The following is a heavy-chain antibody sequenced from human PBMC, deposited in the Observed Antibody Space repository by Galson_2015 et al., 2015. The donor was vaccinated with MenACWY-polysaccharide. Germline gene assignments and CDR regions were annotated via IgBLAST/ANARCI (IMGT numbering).Heavy chain of an antibody. D-gene: IGHD5-12*01. CDR1: GFTFTTYA. J-gene: IGHJ4*02. CDR2: ISGSGGTT. CDR3: AKVQPRPGNRIVATGLDS. Sequence: SLRLSCAASGFTFTTYAMTWVRQTPGQGLEWVSAISGSGGTTSYADSVKGRFTISRDNSKNTLSLQMNSLRGEDTAVYYCAKVQPRPGNRIVATGLDSWGQGTLVTVSS. V-gene: IGHV3-23*01.